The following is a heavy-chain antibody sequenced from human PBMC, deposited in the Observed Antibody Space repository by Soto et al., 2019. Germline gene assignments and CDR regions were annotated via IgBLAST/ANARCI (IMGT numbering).Heavy chain of an antibody. J-gene: IGHJ4*02. CDR1: GGTFSSYA. V-gene: IGHV1-69*06. Sequence: QVQLVQSGAEVKKPGSSVKVSCKASGGTFSSYAISWVRQAPGQGLEWMGGIIPIFGTANYAQKFQGRVTITADKSTSTAYMELSSLRSEDTAVYYCARTTYCGGDCYSGVGVDYWGQGTLVTVSS. CDR3: ARTTYCGGDCYSGVGVDY. D-gene: IGHD2-21*02. CDR2: IIPIFGTA.